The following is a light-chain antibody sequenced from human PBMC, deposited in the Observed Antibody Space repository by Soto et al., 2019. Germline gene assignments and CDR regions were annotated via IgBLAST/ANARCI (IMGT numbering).Light chain of an antibody. Sequence: QAVLTQPPSMSAAPGQKVTISCSGGSSNIGNDYVSWYQHFPGTAPKLLIYGNSNRPSGVPDRFSGSKSGTSASLAITGLQAEDEADYYCQSYDSSLSGWVFGGGTKVTVL. CDR1: SSNIGNDYV. CDR3: QSYDSSLSGWV. V-gene: IGLV1-40*01. CDR2: GNS. J-gene: IGLJ3*02.